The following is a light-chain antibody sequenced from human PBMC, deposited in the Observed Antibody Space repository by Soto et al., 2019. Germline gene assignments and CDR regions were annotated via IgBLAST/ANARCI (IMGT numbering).Light chain of an antibody. V-gene: IGLV2-23*01. CDR2: EAS. CDR3: CSYESSNTLV. Sequence: QSVLTQPASVSGSPGQSITISCTGSISDIGTYNLVSWLQQHPGKAPKLMIYEASKRPSGVSNRFSGSKSGNTASLTISGLQAEDEADYYCCSYESSNTLVVGGGTQRTVL. CDR1: ISDIGTYNL. J-gene: IGLJ2*01.